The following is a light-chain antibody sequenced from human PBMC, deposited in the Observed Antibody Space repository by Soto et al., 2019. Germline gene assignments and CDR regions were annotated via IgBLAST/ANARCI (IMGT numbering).Light chain of an antibody. V-gene: IGKV3-11*01. CDR2: DAS. CDR3: QQRSDWPT. CDR1: QSVTSY. Sequence: EIVLTQSPATLSLSPGERATLSCRASQSVTSYLAWYQQQTGQAPRLLIYDASNRATGIPARFSGSGSGTDFTLTISSLEPEDFAVYYCQQRSDWPTFGGGTKVDIK. J-gene: IGKJ4*01.